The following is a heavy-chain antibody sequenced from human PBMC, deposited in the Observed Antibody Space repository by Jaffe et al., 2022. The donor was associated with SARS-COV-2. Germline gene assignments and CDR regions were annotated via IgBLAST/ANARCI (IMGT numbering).Heavy chain of an antibody. D-gene: IGHD3-10*01. CDR2: VSDSGSST. CDR1: GFTFSTYA. CDR3: AKGARITMFRGGVWGSSFDY. J-gene: IGHJ4*02. V-gene: IGHV3-23*01. Sequence: EVQLLESGGDLVQPGGSLRLSCAASGFTFSTYAMSWVRQAPGKGLEWVSSVSDSGSSTYYADSVKGRFTISRDSSKNTLYLQMNSLRAEDTALYYCAKGARITMFRGGVWGSSFDYWGPGTLVTVSS.